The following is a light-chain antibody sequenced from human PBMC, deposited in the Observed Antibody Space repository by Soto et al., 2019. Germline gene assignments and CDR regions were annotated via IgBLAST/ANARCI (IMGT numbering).Light chain of an antibody. CDR1: SGHSSYI. J-gene: IGLJ3*02. V-gene: IGLV4-60*02. CDR2: LEGSGSY. CDR3: ETWDSNTHTV. Sequence: QSVLTQSSSASASLGSSVKLTCTLSSGHSSYIIAWHQQQPGKAPRYLMKLEGSGSYNKGSGVPDRFSGSSSGADRYRTVSTLQFEVEADYYCETWDSNTHTVFGGGTQLTVL.